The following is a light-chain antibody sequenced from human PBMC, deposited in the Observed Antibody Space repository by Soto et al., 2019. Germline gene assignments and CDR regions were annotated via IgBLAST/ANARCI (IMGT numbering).Light chain of an antibody. CDR1: QDISHF. CDR2: GAS. J-gene: IGKJ4*01. Sequence: DIQMTQSPSAMSASVGDRVTITCRASQDISHFLAWFQQKPGKVPQRLIYGASTSQSGVPSRFSGSGYGTEFTLTISSLQPEDSETYYCLQHNSYPLTFGGGTKVDIX. CDR3: LQHNSYPLT. V-gene: IGKV1-17*03.